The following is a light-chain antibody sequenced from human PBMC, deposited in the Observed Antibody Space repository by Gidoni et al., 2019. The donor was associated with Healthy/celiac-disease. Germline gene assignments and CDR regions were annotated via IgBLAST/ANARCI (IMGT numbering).Light chain of an antibody. CDR2: DTS. J-gene: IGLJ2*01. CDR1: TGAVTSGHY. Sequence: QAVVTQEPSLPVSPGGTVTLTCGSSTGAVTSGHYPYWFQQKPGQAPRTLIYDTSNKHSWTPARFSGSLLGGKAALTLSGAQPEDEAEYYCLLSYSGAQGVFGGGTKLTVL. V-gene: IGLV7-46*01. CDR3: LLSYSGAQGV.